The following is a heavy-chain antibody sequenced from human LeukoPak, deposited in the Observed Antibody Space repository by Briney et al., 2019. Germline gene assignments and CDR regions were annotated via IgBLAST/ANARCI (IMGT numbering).Heavy chain of an antibody. V-gene: IGHV1-2*02. CDR1: GYTFIGYY. D-gene: IGHD4-17*01. J-gene: IGHJ4*02. CDR3: ARDRGNHYGDYGSDY. CDR2: INPNSGGT. Sequence: GASVKVSCKASGYTFIGYYIHWVRQAPGQGLEWMGWINPNSGGTNYAQKFQGRVTMTRDTSISTAYMELSRLRSDDTAVYYCARDRGNHYGDYGSDYWGQGTLVTVSS.